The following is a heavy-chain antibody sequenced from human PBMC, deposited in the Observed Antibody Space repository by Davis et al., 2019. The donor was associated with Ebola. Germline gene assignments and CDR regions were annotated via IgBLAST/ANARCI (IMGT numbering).Heavy chain of an antibody. Sequence: AASVKVSCKASGHTFSSYTITWVRQAPGQGLEWMGRIIPVLGITNYAQKFQGRVTITADKSTSTAYMELSSLRSEDTAVYYCVVNHGYNTPWGQGTLVTVSS. CDR2: IIPVLGIT. J-gene: IGHJ5*02. CDR1: GHTFSSYT. D-gene: IGHD5-24*01. V-gene: IGHV1-69*02. CDR3: VVNHGYNTP.